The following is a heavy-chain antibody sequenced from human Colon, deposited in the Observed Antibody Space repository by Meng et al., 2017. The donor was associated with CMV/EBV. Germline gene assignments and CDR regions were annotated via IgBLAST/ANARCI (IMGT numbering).Heavy chain of an antibody. CDR2: MNPDGTNK. V-gene: IGHV3-7*01. J-gene: IGHJ4*02. CDR1: DFSFRSYW. Sequence: GESLKISCAGSDFSFRSYWMSWVRQAPGKGLEWVANMNPDGTNKFYWDSVKGRFSISRDNTKNSLYLQMNSLRAEDTAVYYCGREVPGGAVALDDWGQGALVTVSS. CDR3: GREVPGGAVALDD. D-gene: IGHD3-3*02.